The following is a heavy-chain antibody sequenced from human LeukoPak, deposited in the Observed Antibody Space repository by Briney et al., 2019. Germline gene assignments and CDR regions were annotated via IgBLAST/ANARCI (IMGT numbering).Heavy chain of an antibody. CDR2: IYYSGST. CDR1: GGSISSYY. Sequence: PSETLSLTCTVSGGSISSYYWSWIRQPPGKGLEWIGYIYYSGSTNYNPSLKSRVTISVDTSKNQVSLKLSSVTAADTAVYSCARHSRMVTAPYYFDYWGQGTLVTVSS. J-gene: IGHJ4*02. CDR3: ARHSRMVTAPYYFDY. D-gene: IGHD2-21*02. V-gene: IGHV4-59*08.